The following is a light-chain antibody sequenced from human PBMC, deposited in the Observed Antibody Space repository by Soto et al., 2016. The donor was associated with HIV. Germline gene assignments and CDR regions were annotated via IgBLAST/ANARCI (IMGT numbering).Light chain of an antibody. V-gene: IGLV3-19*01. Sequence: SSELTQDPAVSVALGQTVRITCQGDSLRNFYASWYQQKAGQAPVLVIYGKNDRPSGIPDRVSGPSSGNTASLTVTGAQAEDEADYYCSSRDSSSNHVIFGGGTKLIVL. CDR3: SSRDSSSNHVI. J-gene: IGLJ2*01. CDR1: SLRNFY. CDR2: GKN.